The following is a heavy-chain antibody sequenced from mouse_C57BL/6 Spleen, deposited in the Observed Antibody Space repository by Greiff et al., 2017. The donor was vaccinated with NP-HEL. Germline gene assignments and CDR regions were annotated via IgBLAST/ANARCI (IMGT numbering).Heavy chain of an antibody. D-gene: IGHD2-1*01. CDR1: GFSLTSYA. V-gene: IGHV2-9-1*01. CDR3: ARNLIYYGKDYAMDY. J-gene: IGHJ4*01. Sequence: VQLVESGPGLVAPSQSLSITCTVSGFSLTSYAISWVRQPPGKGLEWLGVIWTGGGTNYNSALKSRLSISKDNSKSQVFLKMNSLQTDDTARYYCARNLIYYGKDYAMDYWGQGTSVTVSS. CDR2: IWTGGGT.